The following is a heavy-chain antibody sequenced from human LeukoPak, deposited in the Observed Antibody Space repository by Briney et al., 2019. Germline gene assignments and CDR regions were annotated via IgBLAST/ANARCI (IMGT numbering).Heavy chain of an antibody. CDR3: ASEGAAMVTGAFDI. V-gene: IGHV1-69*04. J-gene: IGHJ3*02. D-gene: IGHD5-18*01. Sequence: VASVKVSCKASGGTFSSYAISWVRQAPGQGLEWMGRIIPILGIANYAQKFQGRVTITADKSTSTAYMELSSLRSEDTAVYYCASEGAAMVTGAFDIWGQGTMVTVSS. CDR1: GGTFSSYA. CDR2: IIPILGIA.